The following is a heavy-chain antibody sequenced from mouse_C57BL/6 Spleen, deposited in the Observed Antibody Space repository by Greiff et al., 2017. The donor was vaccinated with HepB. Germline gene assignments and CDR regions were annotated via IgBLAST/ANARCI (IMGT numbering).Heavy chain of an antibody. CDR2: IYPGSGNT. V-gene: IGHV1-76*01. D-gene: IGHD1-1*01. CDR3: ARTDYGSSFYYAMDY. Sequence: QVQLQQSGAELVRPGASVKLSCKASGYTFTDYYINWVKQRPGQGLEWIARIYPGSGNTYYNEKFKGKATLTAEKSSSTAYMQLSSLTSEDSAVYFCARTDYGSSFYYAMDYWGQGTSVTVSS. CDR1: GYTFTDYY. J-gene: IGHJ4*01.